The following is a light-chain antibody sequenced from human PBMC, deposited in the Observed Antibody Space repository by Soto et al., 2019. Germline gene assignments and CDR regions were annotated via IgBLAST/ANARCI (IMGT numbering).Light chain of an antibody. V-gene: IGLV2-23*03. CDR3: CSYAGTATV. J-gene: IGLJ1*01. CDR1: NSDVESYNL. CDR2: EGT. Sequence: QSVLTQPASVSGSPGQSITISCTGTNSDVESYNLVSWFRQHPDEAPKLIVYEGTKRPSGVSNRFSGSKSGNPASLTISGLQAEDEANYYCCSYAGTATVFGTGTKLTVL.